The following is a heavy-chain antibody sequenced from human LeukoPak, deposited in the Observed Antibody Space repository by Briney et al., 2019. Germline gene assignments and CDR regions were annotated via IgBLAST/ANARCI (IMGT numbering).Heavy chain of an antibody. CDR3: AREVWLERRSNYFDY. D-gene: IGHD5-24*01. CDR1: GGTFSSYA. Sequence: SVKVSCKASGGTFSSYAISWVRQAPGQGLEWMGGVIPIFGTANYAQKFQGRVTITADESTSTAYMELSSLRSEDTAVYYCAREVWLERRSNYFDYWGQGTLVTVFS. V-gene: IGHV1-69*13. J-gene: IGHJ4*02. CDR2: VIPIFGTA.